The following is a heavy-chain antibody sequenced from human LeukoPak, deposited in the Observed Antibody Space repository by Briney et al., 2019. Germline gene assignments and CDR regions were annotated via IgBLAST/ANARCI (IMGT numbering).Heavy chain of an antibody. D-gene: IGHD2-15*01. CDR3: AREYCSGGSCYYYYFDY. CDR2: ISYDGSNK. CDR1: GFTFSTYA. V-gene: IGHV3-30*04. J-gene: IGHJ4*02. Sequence: GGSLRLSCAASGFTFSTYAMHWVRQAPGKGLERVAVISYDGSNKYYADSVKGRFTISRDNSKNTLYLQMNSLRAEDTAVYYCAREYCSGGSCYYYYFDYWGQGTLVTVSS.